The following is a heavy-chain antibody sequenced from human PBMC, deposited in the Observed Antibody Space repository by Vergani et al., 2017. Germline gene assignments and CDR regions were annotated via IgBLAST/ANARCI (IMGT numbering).Heavy chain of an antibody. CDR1: GFTFSSYS. V-gene: IGHV3-21*04. J-gene: IGHJ6*04. CDR3: AKEPQLLTPVDV. CDR2: ISSSSSYI. D-gene: IGHD2-2*01. Sequence: EVQLVESGGGLVKPGGSLRLSCAASGFTFSSYSMNWVRQAPGKGLEWVSSISSSSSYIYYADSVKGRFTISRDNAKNSLYLQMNSLRAEDTAIYCCAKEPQLLTPVDVWGKGTTVTVSS.